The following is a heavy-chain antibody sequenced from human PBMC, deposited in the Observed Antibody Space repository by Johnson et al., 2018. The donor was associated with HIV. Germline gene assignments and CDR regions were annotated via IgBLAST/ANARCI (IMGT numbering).Heavy chain of an antibody. CDR3: ASRSYGYVRHAFDI. V-gene: IGHV3-30*02. CDR2: LRYAGSEK. D-gene: IGHD5-18*01. J-gene: IGHJ3*02. CDR1: GFTFSSYG. Sequence: QEQLVESGGGVVQPGGSLRLSCAASGFTFSSYGMHWVRQAPGKGLEWVAFLRYAGSEKYYVDSVKGRFTISRDKAKNSLYLQMNSLRAEDTAVYYCASRSYGYVRHAFDIWGQGTMVTVSS.